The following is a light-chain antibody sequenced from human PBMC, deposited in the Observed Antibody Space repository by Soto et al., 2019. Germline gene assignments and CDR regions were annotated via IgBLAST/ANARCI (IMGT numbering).Light chain of an antibody. CDR3: SSYTTSNTRQIV. J-gene: IGLJ1*01. Sequence: LTQPGSVSGSPGQSMTISYTGTSSDVGGYNYVSWYQHHPGKAPKLMIYDVSNRPSGVSNRFSGSKSGNTASLTISGLQPEDEADYYCSSYTTSNTRQIVFGTGTKVTVL. CDR1: SSDVGGYNY. CDR2: DVS. V-gene: IGLV2-14*03.